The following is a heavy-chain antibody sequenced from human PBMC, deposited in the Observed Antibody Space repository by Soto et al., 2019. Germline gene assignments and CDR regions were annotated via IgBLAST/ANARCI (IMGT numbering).Heavy chain of an antibody. Sequence: PSETLSLTCAVSGYSISSGYYWGWIRQPPGKGLEWIGTIYHSGSTYYNPSLKSRVTISVDTSKNQFSLKVNSVTAADTAVYYCARALYCSGGSCSPLRGMDVWGLGTTVT. CDR1: GYSISSGYY. CDR2: IYHSGST. D-gene: IGHD2-15*01. CDR3: ARALYCSGGSCSPLRGMDV. J-gene: IGHJ6*02. V-gene: IGHV4-38-2*01.